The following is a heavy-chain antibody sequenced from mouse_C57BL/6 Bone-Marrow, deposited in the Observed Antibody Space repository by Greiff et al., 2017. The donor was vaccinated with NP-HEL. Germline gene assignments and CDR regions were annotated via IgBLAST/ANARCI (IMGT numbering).Heavy chain of an antibody. V-gene: IGHV1-7*01. CDR3: ASRGPITTVIDC. D-gene: IGHD1-1*01. J-gene: IGHJ2*01. CDR1: GYTFPCYW. CDR2: INPSSGYT. Sequence: QVQLKESGAELAKPGASVKLSCKASGYTFPCYWMHWVKQRPGQGLEWIGYINPSSGYTKYNQKFKDKATLTADKSSSTAYMQLSSLTYEDSAVYYCASRGPITTVIDCWGQGTTLTVSS.